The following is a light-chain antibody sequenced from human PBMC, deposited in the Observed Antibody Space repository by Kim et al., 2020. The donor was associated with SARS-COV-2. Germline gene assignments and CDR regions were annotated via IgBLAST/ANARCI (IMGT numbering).Light chain of an antibody. V-gene: IGKV3-15*01. CDR3: QQYNTWPYT. CDR1: QSVTTN. CDR2: GSS. J-gene: IGKJ2*01. Sequence: LSPGASGTPSSRPSQSVTTNLACSQQRPGQAPRLLFHGSSTRATDLPARFRGSGSGTEFTLTISSLQSEDFAVYYCQQYNTWPYTFGQGTKVDIK.